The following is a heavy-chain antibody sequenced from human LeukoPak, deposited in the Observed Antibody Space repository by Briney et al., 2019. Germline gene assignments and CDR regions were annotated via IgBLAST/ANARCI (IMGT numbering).Heavy chain of an antibody. Sequence: GGSLRLSCAASGFTFSSYGMHWVRQAPGKGLEWVAVISYDGSNRYYADSVKGRFTISRDNSKNTLYLQMNSLRAEDTAVYYCPNRAPKEYYPWFDPWGQGTLVTVSS. D-gene: IGHD3-10*01. J-gene: IGHJ5*02. V-gene: IGHV3-30*18. CDR2: ISYDGSNR. CDR1: GFTFSSYG. CDR3: PNRAPKEYYPWFDP.